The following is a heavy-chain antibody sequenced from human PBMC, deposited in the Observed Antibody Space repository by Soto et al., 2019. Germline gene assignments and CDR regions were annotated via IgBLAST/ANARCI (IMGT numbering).Heavy chain of an antibody. CDR3: ARFWRRVRGVIISGMDV. Sequence: QVQLVQSGAEVKKPGASVKVSCKASGYTFTSYGIIWVRQAPGQGLEWMGWISAYKGNTNYAQKLQGRVTMTTDTSMSTAYMELRSLRSDDTVVYYCARFWRRVRGVIISGMDVWGQGTTVTVSS. D-gene: IGHD3-10*01. V-gene: IGHV1-18*01. CDR2: ISAYKGNT. CDR1: GYTFTSYG. J-gene: IGHJ6*02.